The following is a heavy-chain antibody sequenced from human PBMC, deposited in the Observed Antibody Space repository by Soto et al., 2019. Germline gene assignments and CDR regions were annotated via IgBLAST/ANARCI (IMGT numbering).Heavy chain of an antibody. V-gene: IGHV3-74*01. Sequence: GGSXRLSGAASVFTFRNYWIHLIRQAPGKGLVWVSRISYDERTTTYADSVKGRFTISRDNAKNTVFLEMKSLRAEDTAVYYSATGGESNAHHTENWGQGTLVKVYS. J-gene: IGHJ4*02. CDR3: ATGGESNAHHTEN. D-gene: IGHD2-21*01. CDR1: VFTFRNYW. CDR2: ISYDERTT.